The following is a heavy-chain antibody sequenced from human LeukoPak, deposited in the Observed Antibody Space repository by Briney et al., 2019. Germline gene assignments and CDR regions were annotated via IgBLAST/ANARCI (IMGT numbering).Heavy chain of an antibody. CDR2: IWYDGTNK. Sequence: GGSLRLSCTASGFTFSDYGMHWVRQPPGKGLEWVAIIWYDGTNKKYADSVKGRFTISRDNSKNTLYLQMNSLRAEDTAVYYCARGVDYYENSGTIDYWGQGTLVTVSS. V-gene: IGHV3-33*01. D-gene: IGHD3-22*01. CDR3: ARGVDYYENSGTIDY. J-gene: IGHJ4*02. CDR1: GFTFSDYG.